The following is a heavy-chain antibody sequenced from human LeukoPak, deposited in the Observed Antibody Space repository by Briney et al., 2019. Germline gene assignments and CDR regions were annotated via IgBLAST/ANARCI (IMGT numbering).Heavy chain of an antibody. V-gene: IGHV4-59*01. D-gene: IGHD2-21*01. J-gene: IGHJ4*02. CDR2: IYYSGST. CDR1: GGSISSYY. CDR3: ARWHSHGRYFDY. Sequence: SETLSLTCTVFGGSISSYYWSWIRQPPGKGLEWIGYIYYSGSTNYNPSLKSRVTISVDTSKNQFSLKLTSATAADTAVYYCARWHSHGRYFDYWGQGALVTVSS.